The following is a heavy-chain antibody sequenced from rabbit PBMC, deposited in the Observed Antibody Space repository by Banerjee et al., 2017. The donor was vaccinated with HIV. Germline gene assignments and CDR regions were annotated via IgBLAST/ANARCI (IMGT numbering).Heavy chain of an antibody. J-gene: IGHJ4*01. CDR3: AKWGDSNYYEINL. CDR1: GFSFSNKYV. V-gene: IGHV1S45*01. Sequence: QEQLEESGGDLVKPEGSLTLTCTASGFSFSNKYVMCWVRQAPGKGLEWIACINTSSGSTVYATWAKGRFTISRTSSTTVALQMTSLTAADTATYFCAKWGDSNYYEINLWGPGTLVTVS. D-gene: IGHD8-1*01. CDR2: INTSSGST.